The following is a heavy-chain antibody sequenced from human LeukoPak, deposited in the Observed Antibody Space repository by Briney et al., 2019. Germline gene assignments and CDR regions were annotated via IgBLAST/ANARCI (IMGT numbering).Heavy chain of an antibody. CDR3: ARGYYPPRWYFDL. V-gene: IGHV4-34*01. J-gene: IGHJ2*01. D-gene: IGHD3-10*01. CDR2: IIEKGNA. Sequence: GSLRLSCAASGFTFSDYYMSWIRQAPGKGLEWIGEIIEKGNANYNPSLKSRVTIDLDTSKNQFSLKLTSMTAADTAMYYCARGYYPPRWYFDLWGRGTLVTVSS. CDR1: GFTFSDYY.